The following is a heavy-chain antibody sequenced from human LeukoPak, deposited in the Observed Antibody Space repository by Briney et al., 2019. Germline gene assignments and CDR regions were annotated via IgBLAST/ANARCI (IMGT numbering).Heavy chain of an antibody. CDR1: GYFFTSYW. CDR3: ARRIAGGGVDY. V-gene: IGHV5-51*01. D-gene: IGHD6-13*01. Sequence: GESLKISCKGSGYFFTSYWIGWVRQMPGKGLEWMGVIHPGDSDTRYSPPFQGQVTISADKSISTAYLQWNSLKASDTAMYYCARRIAGGGVDYWGQGTLVTVS. J-gene: IGHJ4*02. CDR2: IHPGDSDT.